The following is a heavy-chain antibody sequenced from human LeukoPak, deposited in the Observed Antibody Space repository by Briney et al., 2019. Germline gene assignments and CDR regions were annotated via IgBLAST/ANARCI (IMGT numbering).Heavy chain of an antibody. Sequence: GGSLRLSCTASGFIFSSYSMHWVRQAPGKGLEFVSAISSNGGSTYYANSVKGRFTISRDTSKNTLYLQMGSLRTEDMAVYYCARVGDFSVAAFDIWGQATMVTVSS. CDR2: ISSNGGST. V-gene: IGHV3-64*01. D-gene: IGHD3-16*01. J-gene: IGHJ3*02. CDR3: ARVGDFSVAAFDI. CDR1: GFIFSSYS.